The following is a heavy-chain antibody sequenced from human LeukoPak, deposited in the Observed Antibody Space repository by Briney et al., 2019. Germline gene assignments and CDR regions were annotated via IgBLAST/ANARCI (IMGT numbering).Heavy chain of an antibody. Sequence: ASVTVSCKASGYTFTGYYMHLVRQAPGQGLEWMGWINPNSGGTNYAQKFQGWVTMTRDTSISTAYMELSRLRSDDTAVYCCARGGDISWRPAAMSLYVYFDYWGQGTLVTVSS. J-gene: IGHJ4*02. D-gene: IGHD2-2*01. V-gene: IGHV1-2*04. CDR3: ARGGDISWRPAAMSLYVYFDY. CDR2: INPNSGGT. CDR1: GYTFTGYY.